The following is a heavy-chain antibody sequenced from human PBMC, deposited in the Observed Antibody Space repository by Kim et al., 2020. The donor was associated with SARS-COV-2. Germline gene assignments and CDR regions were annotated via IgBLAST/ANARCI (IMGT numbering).Heavy chain of an antibody. J-gene: IGHJ6*02. CDR1: GFTFSSYS. CDR2: ISSSSSYI. V-gene: IGHV3-21*01. D-gene: IGHD6-13*01. CDR3: ARAQQLVTGSYGMDV. Sequence: GGSLRLSCAASGFTFSSYSMNWVRQAPGKGLEWVSSISSSSSYIYYADSVKGRFTISRDNAKNSLYLQMNSLRAEDTAVYYCARAQQLVTGSYGMDVWGQGTTVTVSS.